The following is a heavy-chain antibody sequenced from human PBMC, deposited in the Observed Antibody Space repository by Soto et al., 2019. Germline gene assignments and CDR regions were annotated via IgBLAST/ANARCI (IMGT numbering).Heavy chain of an antibody. D-gene: IGHD5-18*01. CDR3: STVPPGYSYGPVFFAY. J-gene: IGHJ4*02. V-gene: IGHV1-24*01. CDR2: FDPEDGET. CDR1: GYTLTELS. Sequence: ASVKVSCKVSGYTLTELSMHWVRQAPGKGLEWMGGFDPEDGETIYAQKFQGRVTMTEDTSTDTAYMELSSLRSEDTAVYYCSTVPPGYSYGPVFFAYWGQGPLVPVSS.